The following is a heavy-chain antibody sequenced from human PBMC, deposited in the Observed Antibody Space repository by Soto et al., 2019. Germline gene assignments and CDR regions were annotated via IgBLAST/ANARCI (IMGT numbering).Heavy chain of an antibody. CDR1: GGSISSGGYS. CDR3: ARGSSGSHPPDY. V-gene: IGHV4-30-2*01. D-gene: IGHD3-10*01. Sequence: SETLSLTCAVSGGSISSGGYSWSWIRQPPGKGLEWIGYIYHSGSTYYNPSLKSRVTISVDRSKNQFSLKLSSVTAADTAVYYCARGSSGSHPPDYWGQGTLVTVSS. J-gene: IGHJ4*02. CDR2: IYHSGST.